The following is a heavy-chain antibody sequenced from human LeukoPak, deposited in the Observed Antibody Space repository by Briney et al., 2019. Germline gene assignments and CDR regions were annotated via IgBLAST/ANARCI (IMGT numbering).Heavy chain of an antibody. CDR2: ISGSGGST. D-gene: IGHD4-23*01. CDR1: GFTFSSYA. J-gene: IGHJ6*02. V-gene: IGHV3-23*01. Sequence: GGSLRLSCAASGFTFSSYAMSWVRQAPGKGLEWVSAISGSGGSTYYADSVKGRLTISRDNSKNTLYLQMNSLRAEDTAVYYCARAKLPTFYYYGMDVWGQGTTVTVSS. CDR3: ARAKLPTFYYYGMDV.